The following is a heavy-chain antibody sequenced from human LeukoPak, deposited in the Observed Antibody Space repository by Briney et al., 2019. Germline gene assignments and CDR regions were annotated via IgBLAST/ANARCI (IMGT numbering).Heavy chain of an antibody. CDR3: ASLRIITMIVVVRSLPP. J-gene: IGHJ5*02. CDR1: GGSFSGYY. CDR2: INHSGST. Sequence: PSETLFLTCAVYGGSFSGYYWSWIRQPPGKGLEWIGEINHSGSTNYNPSLKSRVTISVDTSKNQFSLKLSSVTAADTAVYYCASLRIITMIVVVRSLPPWGQGTLVTVSS. V-gene: IGHV4-34*01. D-gene: IGHD3-22*01.